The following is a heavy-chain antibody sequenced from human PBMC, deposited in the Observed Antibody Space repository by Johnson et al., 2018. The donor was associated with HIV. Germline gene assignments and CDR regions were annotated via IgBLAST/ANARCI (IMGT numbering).Heavy chain of an antibody. J-gene: IGHJ3*02. CDR2: ISRSGSTI. CDR3: ARPADYGDYSRDAFDI. Sequence: VQLVESGGGVVQPGRSLRLSCAASGFTFSSYDIHWVRQATGKGLESVSPISRSGSTIYYAASVKGRFTISRDNAKNSLYRQMNSLRVEDTALYYCARPADYGDYSRDAFDIWGQGTMVTVSS. V-gene: IGHV3-48*04. D-gene: IGHD4-17*01. CDR1: GFTFSSYD.